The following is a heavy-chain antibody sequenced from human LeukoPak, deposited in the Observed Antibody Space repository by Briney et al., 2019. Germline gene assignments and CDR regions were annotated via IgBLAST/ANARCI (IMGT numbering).Heavy chain of an antibody. CDR3: ARGEYDPSGYYSGFQY. Sequence: SETLSLTCTVSGGSISSYYWSWIRQPPGKGLEWIGYIYNSGSTNYNPSLKSRVTISVDTSKNQFSLKLNSVTAADTAVYYSARGEYDPSGYYSGFQYWGQGTLVTVSS. V-gene: IGHV4-59*01. CDR1: GGSISSYY. J-gene: IGHJ1*01. CDR2: IYNSGST. D-gene: IGHD3-22*01.